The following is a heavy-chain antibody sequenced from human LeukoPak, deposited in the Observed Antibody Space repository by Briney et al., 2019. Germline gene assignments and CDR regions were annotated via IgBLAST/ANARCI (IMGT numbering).Heavy chain of an antibody. CDR1: GGSISSGDYY. CDR3: ARGGRYCSGGSCYSGNWFDP. CDR2: IYYSGST. Sequence: SQTLSLTCTVSGGSISSGDYYWSWIRQPPGKGLEWIGYIYYSGSTYYNPSLKSRVTISVDTSKNQFSLKLSSVTAADTAVYYCARGGRYCSGGSCYSGNWFDPWGQGTLVTVSS. J-gene: IGHJ5*02. V-gene: IGHV4-30-4*01. D-gene: IGHD2-15*01.